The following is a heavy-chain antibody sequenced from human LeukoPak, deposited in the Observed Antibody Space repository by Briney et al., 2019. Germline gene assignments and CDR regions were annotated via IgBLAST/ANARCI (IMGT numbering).Heavy chain of an antibody. D-gene: IGHD6-19*01. CDR1: GFTFSSYA. Sequence: GGSLRLSCAASGFTFSSYAMHWVRQAPGKGLEWVAVISYDGSNKYYADSVKGRFTISRDNSKNTLYLQMNSLRAEDTAVYYCARSPRYQWLVPCAFDIWGQGTMVTVSS. CDR2: ISYDGSNK. V-gene: IGHV3-30-3*01. J-gene: IGHJ3*02. CDR3: ARSPRYQWLVPCAFDI.